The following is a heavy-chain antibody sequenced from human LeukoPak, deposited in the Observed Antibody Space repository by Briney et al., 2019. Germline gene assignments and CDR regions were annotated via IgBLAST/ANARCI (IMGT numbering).Heavy chain of an antibody. CDR2: ITSSGGST. V-gene: IGHV3-23*01. CDR1: GFTFSSYA. J-gene: IGHJ5*02. D-gene: IGHD2/OR15-2a*01. CDR3: VRIPNSANFPNWFDP. Sequence: PGGSLRLSCAGSGFTFSSYAMSWVRQAPGKGLEWVSAITSSGGSTYYADSVKGRFTISRDNAKNSLYLQMNSPRAEDTAVYYCVRIPNSANFPNWFDPWGQGTLVTVSS.